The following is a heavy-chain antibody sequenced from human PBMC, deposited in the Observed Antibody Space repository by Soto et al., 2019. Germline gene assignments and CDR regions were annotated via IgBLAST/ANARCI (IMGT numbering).Heavy chain of an antibody. CDR1: GGSISSSSYY. J-gene: IGHJ4*02. CDR3: ARPYSSSWYAFDY. D-gene: IGHD6-13*01. V-gene: IGHV4-39*01. Sequence: SETLSLTCTVSGGSISSSSYYWGWIRQPPGKGLEWIGSIYYSGSTYYNPSLKSRVTISVDTSKNQFSLKLSSVTAADTAVYYCARPYSSSWYAFDYWGQGTLVTVSS. CDR2: IYYSGST.